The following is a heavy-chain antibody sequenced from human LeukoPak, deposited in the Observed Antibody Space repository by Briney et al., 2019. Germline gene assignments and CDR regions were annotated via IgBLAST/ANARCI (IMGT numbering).Heavy chain of an antibody. J-gene: IGHJ6*02. CDR3: ARDGLELLHYYYGMDV. D-gene: IGHD1-7*01. Sequence: SVKVSCTASGGTFSSYAISWVRQAPGQGLEWMGGIIPIFGTANYAQKFQGRVTITADESTSTAYMELSSLRSEDTAVYYCARDGLELLHYYYGMDVWGQGTTVTVSS. CDR1: GGTFSSYA. V-gene: IGHV1-69*13. CDR2: IIPIFGTA.